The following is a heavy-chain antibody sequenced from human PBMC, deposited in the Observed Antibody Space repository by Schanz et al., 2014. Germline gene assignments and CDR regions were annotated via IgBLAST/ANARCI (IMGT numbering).Heavy chain of an antibody. CDR3: ARRGIRGVFSSFPY. CDR1: GYTFTNYA. D-gene: IGHD3-10*01. V-gene: IGHV7-4-1*02. CDR2: INTNTGNP. J-gene: IGHJ4*02. Sequence: QVQLVQSGSELKKPGASVKVSCKASGYTFTNYAINWVRQAPGQGLEWMGWINTNTGNPTYAQAFTGRFLFSLDTSVHTAYLQISSLEADDTPVYYCARRGIRGVFSSFPYWGLGTLVPVSS.